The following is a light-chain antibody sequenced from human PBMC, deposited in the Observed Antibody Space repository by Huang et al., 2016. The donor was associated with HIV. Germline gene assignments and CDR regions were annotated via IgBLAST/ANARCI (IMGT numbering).Light chain of an antibody. J-gene: IGKJ4*01. V-gene: IGKV3-11*01. Sequence: EIVLTQSPASLSWYPGESVTLFCRASQNIETSLAWYQQKPGQSPRLLVYDASQRATGVPDRFTGSGSGTDFTLTISSLESDDFAVYFCQQRASWLTFGGGTKVEVK. CDR2: DAS. CDR1: QNIETS. CDR3: QQRASWLT.